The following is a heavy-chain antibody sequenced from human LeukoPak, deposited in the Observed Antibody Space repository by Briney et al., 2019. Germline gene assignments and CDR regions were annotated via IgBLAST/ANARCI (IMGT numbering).Heavy chain of an antibody. CDR1: GFTFSDYY. CDR3: ARERILWFGEFDY. Sequence: GGSLRLSCAASGFTFSDYYMSWIRQAPGKGLEWVSYISSSGSTIYYADSVKGRFTLSRDNAKNSLYLQMHSLRAEDTAVYYCARERILWFGEFDYWGQGTLVTVPS. J-gene: IGHJ4*02. CDR2: ISSSGSTI. V-gene: IGHV3-11*01. D-gene: IGHD3-10*01.